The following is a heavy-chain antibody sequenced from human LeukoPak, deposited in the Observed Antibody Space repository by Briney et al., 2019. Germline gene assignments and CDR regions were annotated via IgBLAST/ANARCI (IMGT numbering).Heavy chain of an antibody. Sequence: GASVKVSCKASGYTFTSYYMHWVRQAPGQGLEWMGWMNANSGNTGFAQKFQGRGTMTRKTSISTAYMELSSLRSEDTAVYYCARVGFYHDGSGYYSYYFDYWGQGTVVTVSS. CDR3: ARVGFYHDGSGYYSYYFDY. J-gene: IGHJ4*02. CDR2: MNANSGNT. D-gene: IGHD3-22*01. V-gene: IGHV1-8*02. CDR1: GYTFTSYY.